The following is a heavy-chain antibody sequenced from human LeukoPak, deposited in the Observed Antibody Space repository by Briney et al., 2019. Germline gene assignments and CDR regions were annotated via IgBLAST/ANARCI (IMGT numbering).Heavy chain of an antibody. J-gene: IGHJ3*02. V-gene: IGHV4-34*01. CDR2: INHSGST. Sequence: PSETLSLTCAVYGGSFSGYYWSWIRQPPGKGLEWIGEINHSGSTNYNPSLKSRVTISVDTSKNQFSLQLSSVTAADTAVYYCARSYNWNDVGAFDIWGQGTMVTVSS. D-gene: IGHD1-1*01. CDR3: ARSYNWNDVGAFDI. CDR1: GGSFSGYY.